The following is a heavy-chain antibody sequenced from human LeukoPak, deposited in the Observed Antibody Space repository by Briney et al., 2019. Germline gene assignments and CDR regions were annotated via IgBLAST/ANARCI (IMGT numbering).Heavy chain of an antibody. CDR3: ARAPPLDGDSRPY. J-gene: IGHJ4*02. D-gene: IGHD4-17*01. CDR1: GFTFSSYA. Sequence: PGRSLRLSCAASGFTFSSYAMHWVRQAPGKGLEWVAVISYDGSNKYYADSVKGRFTISRDNSKNTLYLQMNCLRAEDTAVYYCARAPPLDGDSRPYWGQGTLVTVSS. CDR2: ISYDGSNK. V-gene: IGHV3-30-3*01.